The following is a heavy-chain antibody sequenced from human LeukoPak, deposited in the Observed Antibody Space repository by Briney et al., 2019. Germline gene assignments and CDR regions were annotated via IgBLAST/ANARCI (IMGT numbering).Heavy chain of an antibody. D-gene: IGHD5-12*01. J-gene: IGHJ4*02. CDR2: ISYDGSNK. V-gene: IGHV3-30*18. CDR3: AKAYIVATGFDY. Sequence: PGGSLRLSCAASGFTFSSYGMHWVRQAPGKGVEWVAVISYDGSNKYCADSVKGRFTNSRDNSKNTLYLQMNSLRAEDTAVYYCAKAYIVATGFDYWGQGTLVTVSS. CDR1: GFTFSSYG.